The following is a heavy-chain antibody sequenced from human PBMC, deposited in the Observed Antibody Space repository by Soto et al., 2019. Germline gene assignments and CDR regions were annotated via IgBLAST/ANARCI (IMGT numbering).Heavy chain of an antibody. CDR1: GGSVSSDTHY. D-gene: IGHD2-2*02. J-gene: IGHJ6*02. Sequence: QVQLQESGPGLVKPSETLSLTCTVSGGSVSSDTHYWSWIRQPPGKRLEWSGFIYSSGSTNYNPYLKSRVTMSVDTSKNQFSLKLRSVIVADTAVYHCARFVRSCSGTTCYTRADVWGQGTTVTVSS. V-gene: IGHV4-61*01. CDR2: IYSSGST. CDR3: ARFVRSCSGTTCYTRADV.